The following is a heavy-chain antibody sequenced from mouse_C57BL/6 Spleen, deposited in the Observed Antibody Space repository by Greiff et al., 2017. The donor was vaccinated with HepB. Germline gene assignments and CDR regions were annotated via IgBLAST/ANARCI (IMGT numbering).Heavy chain of an antibody. CDR2: FYPGSGSI. D-gene: IGHD1-1*01. CDR1: GYTFTEYT. Sequence: VQLQQSGAELVKPGASVKLSCKASGYTFTEYTIHWVKQRSGQGLEWIGWFYPGSGSIKYNEKFKDKATLTADKSSSTVYMELSRLTSEDSAVYFCARHEDPDYDGSREAWVAYWGQGTLVTVSA. V-gene: IGHV1-62-2*01. J-gene: IGHJ3*01. CDR3: ARHEDPDYDGSREAWVAY.